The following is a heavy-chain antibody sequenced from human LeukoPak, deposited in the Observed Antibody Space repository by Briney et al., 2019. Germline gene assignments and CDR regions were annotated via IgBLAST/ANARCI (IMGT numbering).Heavy chain of an antibody. CDR1: GYSISSGYY. D-gene: IGHD1-26*01. CDR2: IYHSGST. J-gene: IGHJ3*02. CDR3: ARVLVGATSHAFDI. Sequence: SETLSLTCTVSGYSISSGYYWGWIRQPPGKGLEWIGSIYHSGSTYYNPSLKSRVTISVDTSKNQFSLKLSSVTAADTAVYYCARVLVGATSHAFDIWGQGTMVTVSS. V-gene: IGHV4-38-2*02.